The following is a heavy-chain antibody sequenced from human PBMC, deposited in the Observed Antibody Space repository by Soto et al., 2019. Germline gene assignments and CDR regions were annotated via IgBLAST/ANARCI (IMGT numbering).Heavy chain of an antibody. D-gene: IGHD3-3*01. Sequence: LSLTCTVSGGSISSSSYYWGWIRQPPGKGLEWIGSIYYSGSTYYNPSLKSRVTISVDTSKNQFSLKLSSVTAADTAVYYCATNLYDFWSGSVSDKEDYWGQGTLVTVSS. J-gene: IGHJ4*02. CDR3: ATNLYDFWSGSVSDKEDY. V-gene: IGHV4-39*01. CDR2: IYYSGST. CDR1: GGSISSSSYY.